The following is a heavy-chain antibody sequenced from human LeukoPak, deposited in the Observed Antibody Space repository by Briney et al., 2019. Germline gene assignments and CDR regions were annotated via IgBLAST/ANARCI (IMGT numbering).Heavy chain of an antibody. V-gene: IGHV1-46*01. J-gene: IGHJ6*03. CDR2: TNPSGGST. Sequence: ASVKVSCKASGYTFTSYYMHWVRQAPGQGLEWMGITNPSGGSTSYAQKFQGRVTMTRDMSTSTVYMELSSLRSEDTAVYYCARDSAVAGKSQNYYYYVDVWGKGTTVTVSS. CDR3: ARDSAVAGKSQNYYYYVDV. CDR1: GYTFTSYY. D-gene: IGHD6-19*01.